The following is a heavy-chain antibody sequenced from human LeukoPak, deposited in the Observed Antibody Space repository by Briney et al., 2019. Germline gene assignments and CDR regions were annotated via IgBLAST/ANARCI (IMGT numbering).Heavy chain of an antibody. CDR3: AREVYYDILTGYYTPGGIDY. V-gene: IGHV1-18*04. CDR1: GYTFTSYG. J-gene: IGHJ4*02. Sequence: GASVKVSCKASGYTFTSYGISWVRQAPGQGLGWMGWISAYNGNTNYAQKLQGRVTMTTDTSTSTAYMELRSLRSDDTAVYYCAREVYYDILTGYYTPGGIDYWGQGTLVTVSS. D-gene: IGHD3-9*01. CDR2: ISAYNGNT.